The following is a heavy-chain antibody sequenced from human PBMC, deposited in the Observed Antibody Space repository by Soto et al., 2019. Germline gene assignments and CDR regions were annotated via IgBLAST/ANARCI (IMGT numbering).Heavy chain of an antibody. J-gene: IGHJ6*01. Sequence: QITLKESGPTLVKPTQTLTMTCTFSGFSLSTGGMGVGWIRQPPGKDLEWLALIYWAGDRGYRPSLMSRLTIAKDTSKTEVVLTDTNMTPVATATYYWVHSRCCGDWLQSHSSHYYDAMDIWGQGTTVTVSS. V-gene: IGHV2-5*02. CDR1: GFSLSTGGMG. D-gene: IGHD2-21*02. CDR3: VHSRCCGDWLQSHSSHYYDAMDI. CDR2: IYWAGDR.